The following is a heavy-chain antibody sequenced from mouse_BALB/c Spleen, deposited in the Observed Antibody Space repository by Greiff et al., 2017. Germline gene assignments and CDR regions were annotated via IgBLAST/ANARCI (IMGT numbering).Heavy chain of an antibody. CDR2: ISTYYGDA. D-gene: IGHD3-1*01. CDR3: ARSGGGSGYYAMDY. Sequence: QVQLKQSGAELVRPGVSVKISCKGSGYTFTDYAMHWVKQSHAKSLEWIGVISTYYGDASYNQKFKGKATMTVDKSSSTAYMELARLTSEDSAIYYCARSGGGSGYYAMDYWGQGTSVTVSS. CDR1: GYTFTDYA. J-gene: IGHJ4*01. V-gene: IGHV1S137*01.